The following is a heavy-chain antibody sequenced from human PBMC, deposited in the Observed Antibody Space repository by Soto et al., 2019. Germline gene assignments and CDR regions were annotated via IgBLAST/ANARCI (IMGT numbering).Heavy chain of an antibody. Sequence: WTWIRHPPGTGLEWNGEINHSGSTNYNPSLTSRVTISVDTSKNQFSLKLTSVTAADTAVYYCARYKRTGLFDYLSQGSLVTVSS. CDR2: INHSGST. D-gene: IGHD2-8*02. J-gene: IGHJ4*02. CDR3: ARYKRTGLFDY. V-gene: IGHV4-34*01.